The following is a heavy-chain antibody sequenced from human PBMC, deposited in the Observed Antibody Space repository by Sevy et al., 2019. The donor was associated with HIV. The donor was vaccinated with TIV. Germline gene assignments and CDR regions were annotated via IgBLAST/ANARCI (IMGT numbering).Heavy chain of an antibody. D-gene: IGHD2-2*02. V-gene: IGHV3-48*03. J-gene: IGHJ3*02. CDR1: GFTFSSYE. CDR2: ISSSGSTI. CDR3: ARVGYCSSTSCYNDDAFDI. Sequence: VGSLRLSCAASGFTFSSYEMNWVRQAPGKGLEWVSYISSSGSTIYYADSVKGRFTISRDNAKNSLYLQMNSLRAEDTAVYYCARVGYCSSTSCYNDDAFDIWGQGTMVTVSS.